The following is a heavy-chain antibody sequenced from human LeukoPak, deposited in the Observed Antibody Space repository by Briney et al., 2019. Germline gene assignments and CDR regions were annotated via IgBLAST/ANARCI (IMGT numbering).Heavy chain of an antibody. V-gene: IGHV3-7*01. J-gene: IGHJ6*03. CDR1: GFTFSSYW. Sequence: GGYLRLSCAGSGFTFSSYWMSWVRQAPGKGLEWVANIKQDGSEKYYVDSVKGRFTISRDNAKNSLYLQMNSLRAEDTAVYYCARPGTEYHRGRYYYYYMDVWGKGTTVTVSS. CDR2: IKQDGSEK. D-gene: IGHD2-2*01. CDR3: ARPGTEYHRGRYYYYYMDV.